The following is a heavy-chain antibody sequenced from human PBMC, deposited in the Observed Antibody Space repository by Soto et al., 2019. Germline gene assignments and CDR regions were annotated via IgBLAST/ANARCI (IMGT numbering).Heavy chain of an antibody. V-gene: IGHV3-30*03. J-gene: IGHJ4*02. CDR2: MSYDGSNE. Sequence: QVQLVESGGGVVQPGRSLRLSCAASGFTFSHYAMHWVRQAPGKGLEWVALMSYDGSNEYYADSVKGRFTISRDNSKTTLYLQMNSLRAEDTAVYYCATDGSHNFDYWGPGTLVTVSS. D-gene: IGHD1-26*01. CDR3: ATDGSHNFDY. CDR1: GFTFSHYA.